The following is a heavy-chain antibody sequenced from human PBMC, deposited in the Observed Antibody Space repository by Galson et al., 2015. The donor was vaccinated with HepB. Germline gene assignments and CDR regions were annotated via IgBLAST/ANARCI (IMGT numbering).Heavy chain of an antibody. J-gene: IGHJ4*02. V-gene: IGHV1-18*01. CDR1: GYTFTSYG. CDR3: ARKILYYYDSSGYYCDY. D-gene: IGHD3-22*01. CDR2: TSAYNGNT. Sequence: SVKVSCKASGYTFTSYGISWVRQAPGQGLEWMGWTSAYNGNTNYAQKLQGRVTMTTDTSTSTAYMELRSLGSDDTAVYYCARKILYYYDSSGYYCDYWGQGTLVTVSS.